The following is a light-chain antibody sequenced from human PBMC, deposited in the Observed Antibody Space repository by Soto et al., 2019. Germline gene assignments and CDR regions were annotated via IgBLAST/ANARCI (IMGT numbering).Light chain of an antibody. CDR3: KQYFRPWT. J-gene: IGKJ1*01. Sequence: DIVMTQSPDSLAVSLGERATINCKSSQSVLYSSNNKNYLAWYQQKPAQPPKLLIYWASTRESGVPDRFSGSGSGTDFPLTISSLQAEDVAVYYCKQYFRPWTFGQGTKVEIK. CDR1: QSVLYSSNNKNY. V-gene: IGKV4-1*01. CDR2: WAS.